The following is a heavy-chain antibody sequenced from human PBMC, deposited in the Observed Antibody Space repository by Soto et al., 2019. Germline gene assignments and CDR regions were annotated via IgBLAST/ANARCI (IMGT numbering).Heavy chain of an antibody. Sequence: EVQLLESGGGLVQPGGSLRLSCAASGFTFSTYAMSWVRQAPGKGLEWVSDISGSGGSTYYPDSVKGRFTISRDNSKNTLYLQVNSLTAEDTAVYYCAKRKRSCNSASSYDGAFDIWGQGTKVTVSS. D-gene: IGHD2-2*01. CDR1: GFTFSTYA. CDR2: ISGSGGST. CDR3: AKRKRSCNSASSYDGAFDI. V-gene: IGHV3-23*01. J-gene: IGHJ3*02.